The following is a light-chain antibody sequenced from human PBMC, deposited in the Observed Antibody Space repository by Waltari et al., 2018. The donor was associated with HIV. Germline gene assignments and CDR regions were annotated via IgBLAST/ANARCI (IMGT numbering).Light chain of an antibody. CDR1: SSDIGAYDS. V-gene: IGLV2-8*01. CDR2: EVS. J-gene: IGLJ2*01. Sequence: QSALTQPPSASGSLGQSVTISCTGSSSDIGAYDSVSWFQQHPNNAPKLLLYEVSKRPSGFPDRFSGSRSGGTAFLSVSDLQPDDTAAYFCSSYGDNIRVRFGGGTNLTVL. CDR3: SSYGDNIRVR.